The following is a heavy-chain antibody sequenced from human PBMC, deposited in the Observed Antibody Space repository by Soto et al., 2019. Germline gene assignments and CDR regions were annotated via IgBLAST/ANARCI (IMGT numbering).Heavy chain of an antibody. V-gene: IGHV3-30*18. CDR3: AKVLAAAGRGSYYYYYGMDV. D-gene: IGHD6-13*01. J-gene: IGHJ6*02. Sequence: PGGSLRLSCAASGFTFSSYGMHWVRQAPGKGLEWVAVISYDGSNKYYADSVKGRFTISRDNSKNTLYLQMNSLGAEDTAVYYCAKVLAAAGRGSYYYYYGMDVWGQGTTVTVSS. CDR2: ISYDGSNK. CDR1: GFTFSSYG.